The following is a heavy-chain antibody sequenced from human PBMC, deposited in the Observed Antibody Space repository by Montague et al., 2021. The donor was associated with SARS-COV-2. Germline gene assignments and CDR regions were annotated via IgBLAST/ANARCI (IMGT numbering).Heavy chain of an antibody. D-gene: IGHD6-13*01. V-gene: IGHV4-59*01. J-gene: IGHJ4*02. CDR2: IFNSGST. Sequence: SETLSLTCTVSGGSISSYYWCWIWQPPGKGLERIGYIFNSGSTNYNPSPTSRVTISVETSKNQLSLRLRPVAAADTALYYCVGVGVSNWYSFFDYWGQGTLVTVSS. CDR3: VGVGVSNWYSFFDY. CDR1: GGSISSYY.